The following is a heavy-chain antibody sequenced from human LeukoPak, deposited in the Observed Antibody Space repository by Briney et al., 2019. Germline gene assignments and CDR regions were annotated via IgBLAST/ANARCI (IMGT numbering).Heavy chain of an antibody. D-gene: IGHD1-26*01. CDR2: INPNSGGT. V-gene: IGHV1-2*02. CDR1: GYTFTVYY. CDR3: AREVPRLVGATTAYFDY. Sequence: ASVKVSCKASGYTFTVYYMHWVRQAPGQGLEWMGWINPNSGGTNYAQKFQGRVTMTRDTSISTAYMELSRLRSDDTAVYYCAREVPRLVGATTAYFDYWGQGTLVTVSS. J-gene: IGHJ4*02.